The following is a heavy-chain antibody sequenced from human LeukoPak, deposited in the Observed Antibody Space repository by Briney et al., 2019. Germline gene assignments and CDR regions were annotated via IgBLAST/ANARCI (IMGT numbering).Heavy chain of an antibody. J-gene: IGHJ4*02. CDR1: GFTFSSYG. D-gene: IGHD2-15*01. V-gene: IGHV3-30*18. CDR3: AKDEGYCSGGSCYLTYYFDY. CDR2: ISYDGSNK. Sequence: GGSLRLSSAASGFTFSSYGMHWVRQAPGKGLEWVAVISYDGSNKYYADSVKGRFTISRDNSKNTLYLQVNSLRAEDTAVYYCAKDEGYCSGGSCYLTYYFDYWGQGTLVTVSS.